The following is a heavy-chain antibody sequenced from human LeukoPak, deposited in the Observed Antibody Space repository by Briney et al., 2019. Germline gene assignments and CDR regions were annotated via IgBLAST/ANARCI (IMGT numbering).Heavy chain of an antibody. D-gene: IGHD3-10*01. J-gene: IGHJ3*02. CDR3: ARNWYYYGSGSYAFDI. Sequence: GGSLRLSCAASRFTVSGNYMSWVRQAPGKGLEWVSVIYSGGSTYYADSVKGRFTISRDNSKNTLYLQMNSLRAEDTAVYYCARNWYYYGSGSYAFDIWGQGTMVTVSS. V-gene: IGHV3-66*01. CDR2: IYSGGST. CDR1: RFTVSGNY.